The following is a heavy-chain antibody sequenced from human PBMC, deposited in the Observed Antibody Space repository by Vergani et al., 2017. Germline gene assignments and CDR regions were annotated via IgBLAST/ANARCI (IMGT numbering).Heavy chain of an antibody. D-gene: IGHD2-2*01. V-gene: IGHV1-69*01. CDR2: IIPIFGTA. J-gene: IGHJ5*02. Sequence: QVQLVQSGAEVKKPGSSVKVSCKASGGTFSSYAISWVRQAPGQGLEWMGGIIPIFGTANYAQKFQGRVTITADESTSTAYMELSSLRSEDTAVYYCARTSYCSSTSCSARWFDPWGQGTLVTVSS. CDR3: ARTSYCSSTSCSARWFDP. CDR1: GGTFSSYA.